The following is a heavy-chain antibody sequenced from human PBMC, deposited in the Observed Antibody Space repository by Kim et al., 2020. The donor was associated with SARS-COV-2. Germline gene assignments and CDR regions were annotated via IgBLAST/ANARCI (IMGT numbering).Heavy chain of an antibody. CDR3: AREDCSSTSCYYYYYYMDV. CDR1: GFTFSSYW. J-gene: IGHJ6*03. Sequence: GGSLRLSCAASGFTFSSYWMSWVRQAPGKGLEWVANIKQDGSEKYYVDSVKGRFTISRDNAKNSLYLQMNSLRAEDTAVYYCAREDCSSTSCYYYYYYMDVWGKGTTVTVSS. V-gene: IGHV3-7*01. CDR2: IKQDGSEK. D-gene: IGHD2-2*01.